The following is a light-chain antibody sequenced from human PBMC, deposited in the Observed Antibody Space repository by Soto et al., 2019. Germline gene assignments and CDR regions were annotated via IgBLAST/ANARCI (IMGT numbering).Light chain of an antibody. CDR2: AAS. CDR1: QSINTY. V-gene: IGKV1-39*01. J-gene: IGKJ5*01. CDR3: QQSYSSAIT. Sequence: DIQMTQSPSSLSASLGDRVTITCRASQSINTYLNWYQQKPGKAPKVLIYAASTLQSGVPSRFSGSGSGTDFTLTISSLQPEDFATYFCQQSYSSAITFGQGTRLEI.